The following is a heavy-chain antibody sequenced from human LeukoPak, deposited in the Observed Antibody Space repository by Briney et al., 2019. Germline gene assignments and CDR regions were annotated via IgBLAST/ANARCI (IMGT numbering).Heavy chain of an antibody. J-gene: IGHJ5*02. CDR3: ARDSRVVVVPAAIWDWFDP. CDR1: GGSISSYY. Sequence: SETLSLTCTVSGGSISSYYWSWIRQPPGKGLEWIGYIYYGGSTNYNPSLKSRVTISVDTSKNQFSLKLSSVTAADTAVYYCARDSRVVVVPAAIWDWFDPWGQGTLVTVSS. D-gene: IGHD2-2*01. V-gene: IGHV4-59*01. CDR2: IYYGGST.